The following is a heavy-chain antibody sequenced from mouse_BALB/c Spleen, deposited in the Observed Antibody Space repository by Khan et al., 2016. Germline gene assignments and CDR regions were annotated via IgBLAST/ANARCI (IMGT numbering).Heavy chain of an antibody. Sequence: EVELVESGGGLVKPGGSLKLSCAASGFTFSSYTMSWVRQTPEKRLEWVATISSGGSYTYYPDSVKGRFTISRDNAKNTLYLQMSSLKSEDTAMYYCTRDEVRYLQAWFAYWGQGTPVTVSA. CDR3: TRDEVRYLQAWFAY. CDR2: ISSGGSYT. V-gene: IGHV5-6-4*01. CDR1: GFTFSSYT. D-gene: IGHD2-10*01. J-gene: IGHJ3*01.